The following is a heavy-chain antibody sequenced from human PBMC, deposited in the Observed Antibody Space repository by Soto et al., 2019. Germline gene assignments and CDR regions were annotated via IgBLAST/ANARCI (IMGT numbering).Heavy chain of an antibody. CDR1: GFTFTKAW. CDR3: TTASQWLPPYS. V-gene: IGHV3-15*01. Sequence: EVQLVESGGGLVKPGGSLRLSCAASGFTFTKAWMTWVRQTPGKGLEWVGRIKSRADGGTTDYAASVKDRFIISRDDSNDTLYLHMNRLKTDDTAVYYCTTASQWLPPYSCGQGALVTVSS. CDR2: IKSRADGGTT. J-gene: IGHJ4*02. D-gene: IGHD6-19*01.